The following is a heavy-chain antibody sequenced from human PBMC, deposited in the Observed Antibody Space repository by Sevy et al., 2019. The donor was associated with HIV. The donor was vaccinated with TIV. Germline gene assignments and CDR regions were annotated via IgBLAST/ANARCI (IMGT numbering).Heavy chain of an antibody. D-gene: IGHD1-1*01. J-gene: IGHJ3*02. CDR3: AKDRVRELGDAFDI. V-gene: IGHV3-23*01. Sequence: GGCLRLSCAASGFTFSSYAMNWVRQAPGKGLEWVSGLSGSGGSTNYPDAVKGRFTISRDNSKNTLYLQMSSLRAEDTAVYYCAKDRVRELGDAFDIWGQGTMVTVSS. CDR1: GFTFSSYA. CDR2: LSGSGGST.